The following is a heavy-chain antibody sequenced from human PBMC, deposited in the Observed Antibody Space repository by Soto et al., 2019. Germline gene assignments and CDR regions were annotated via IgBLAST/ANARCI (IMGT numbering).Heavy chain of an antibody. CDR2: FYHSGST. Sequence: SETLSLTCTVSGDSIRSSSHYWAWNRQPPGKGLEWIGGFYHSGSTNYNPSLKSRVTISVDTSKNQFSLKLSSVTAADTAVYYCARHPLTHSTAAAFPNWYFDLWGRGTLVTVSS. CDR1: GDSIRSSSHY. J-gene: IGHJ2*01. V-gene: IGHV4-39*01. D-gene: IGHD6-13*01. CDR3: ARHPLTHSTAAAFPNWYFDL.